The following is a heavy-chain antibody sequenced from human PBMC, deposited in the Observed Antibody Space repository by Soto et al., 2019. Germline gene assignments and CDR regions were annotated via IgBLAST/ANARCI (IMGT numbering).Heavy chain of an antibody. CDR2: HYSGGST. CDR3: ARHRHPRGTVGATSPLDP. Sequence: RLSCAISGFSVSSNYLSWVRQAPGKGLEWVSVHYSGGSTYYADSVQGRFTISRDKSNNTLYLQMRRVRAEDTAVYFCARHRHPRGTVGATSPLDPWGQGTQVTVSS. D-gene: IGHD1-26*01. J-gene: IGHJ5*02. CDR1: GFSVSSNY. V-gene: IGHV3-53*01.